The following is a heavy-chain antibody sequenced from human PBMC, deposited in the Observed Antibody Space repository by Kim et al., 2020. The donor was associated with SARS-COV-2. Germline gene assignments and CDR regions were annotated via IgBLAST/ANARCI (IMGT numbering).Heavy chain of an antibody. J-gene: IGHJ4*02. V-gene: IGHV3-11*06. Sequence: VKGRLTGSRDNAKNALYLQMNSLRAEDTAVYYCARVGYSSGWKEGYYFDYWGQGSLVTVSS. D-gene: IGHD6-19*01. CDR3: ARVGYSSGWKEGYYFDY.